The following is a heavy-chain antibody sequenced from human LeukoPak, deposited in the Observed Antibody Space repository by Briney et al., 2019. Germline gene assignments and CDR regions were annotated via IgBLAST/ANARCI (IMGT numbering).Heavy chain of an antibody. CDR3: ATRRLLGLAPGY. V-gene: IGHV4-34*01. D-gene: IGHD2-15*01. CDR2: INHSGST. CDR1: GGFFSNYY. J-gene: IGHJ4*02. Sequence: SGTLSLTCAVDGGFFSNYYCGSTRQPPGKGLEWIGEINHSGSTHYNPSLKSRVTISVDTSKNQFSLKLSSVTAADTVVYYCATRRLLGLAPGYWGQETLVTVSS.